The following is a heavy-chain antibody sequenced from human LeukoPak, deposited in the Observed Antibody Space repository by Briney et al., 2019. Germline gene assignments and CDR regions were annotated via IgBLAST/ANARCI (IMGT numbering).Heavy chain of an antibody. Sequence: GGTLRLSCAASGFTFNNYWMNWVRQAPGKGLEWVANIKQDGSEKYYVDSVKGRFTISRDNARNSLYLQMNSLRAEDTAVYYCARDRVTTSSWPRVEYYYMDVWGKGTTVTISS. D-gene: IGHD4-11*01. CDR2: IKQDGSEK. CDR3: ARDRVTTSSWPRVEYYYMDV. CDR1: GFTFNNYW. J-gene: IGHJ6*03. V-gene: IGHV3-7*01.